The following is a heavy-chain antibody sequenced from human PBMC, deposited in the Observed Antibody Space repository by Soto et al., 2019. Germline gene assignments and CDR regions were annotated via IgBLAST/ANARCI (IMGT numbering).Heavy chain of an antibody. CDR3: ARVSVVAAINY. J-gene: IGHJ4*02. Sequence: QVQLVESGGGLVKPGGSLRLSCAASGFTFSDYYMSWIRQAPGKGLEWVSYISSSSSYTNYADSVKGRFTISRDNAKNSLYLQMTSLRAEDTAVYYCARVSVVAAINYWGQGTLVTVSS. D-gene: IGHD2-15*01. CDR1: GFTFSDYY. CDR2: ISSSSSYT. V-gene: IGHV3-11*06.